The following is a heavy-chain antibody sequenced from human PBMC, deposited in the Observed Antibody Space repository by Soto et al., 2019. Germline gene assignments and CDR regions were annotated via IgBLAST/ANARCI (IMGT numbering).Heavy chain of an antibody. CDR1: GGSLSGYY. CDR3: ARGQEGVVATH. CDR2: IKDGGRT. J-gene: IGHJ4*02. V-gene: IGHV4-34*01. Sequence: QVQLQQWGAGLLKPSETLSLNCAVNGGSLSGYYWSWIRQPPGKGLEWIGEIKDGGRTNYSPSLKSRATISSDPSNNQFSLRLYSVTAADTGGYYCARGQEGVVATHWDQGTLVTVSS. D-gene: IGHD5-12*01.